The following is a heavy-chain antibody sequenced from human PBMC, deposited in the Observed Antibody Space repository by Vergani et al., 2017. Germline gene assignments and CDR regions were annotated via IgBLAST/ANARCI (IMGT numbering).Heavy chain of an antibody. CDR3: ARFSCSGGSCYSDY. V-gene: IGHV3-11*06. J-gene: IGHJ4*02. CDR1: GFTFSDYY. D-gene: IGHD2-15*01. CDR2: ISSTHTYT. Sequence: QVQLVESGGGLVKPGGSLRLSCAASGFTFSDYYMSWIRQAPGKGLEWVSYISSTHTYTNYADSVKGRFTISRDNAKNSLYLQMNSLRAEDTAVYYCARFSCSGGSCYSDYWGQGTLVTVSS.